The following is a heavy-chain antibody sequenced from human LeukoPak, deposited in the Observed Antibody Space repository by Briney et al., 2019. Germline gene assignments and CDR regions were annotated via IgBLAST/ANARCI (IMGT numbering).Heavy chain of an antibody. CDR3: ANSAGYCSSTSCFDYYFDY. CDR1: GFTFSSYA. CDR2: ISGSGDST. J-gene: IGHJ4*02. V-gene: IGHV3-23*01. D-gene: IGHD2-2*01. Sequence: GGSLRLSCAASGFTFSSYAMSWVRQAPGKGLEWVSSISGSGDSTYYADSVKGQFTISRDNSKNTLYLQMNSLRAENTAVYYCANSAGYCSSTSCFDYYFDYWGQGTLVTVSS.